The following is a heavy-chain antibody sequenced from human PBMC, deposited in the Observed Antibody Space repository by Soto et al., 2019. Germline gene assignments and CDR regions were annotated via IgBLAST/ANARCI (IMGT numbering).Heavy chain of an antibody. J-gene: IGHJ5*02. CDR2: ISGSGFKK. V-gene: IGHV3-23*01. CDR3: AQNQGVELVPLATVDWFDP. Sequence: EVVLLESGGGLEQPGGSLRLSCAASGFIFENFGMSWVRQAPGKGLEWISSISGSGFKKYYADSVKGRFTISRDNSKSTVYLELNNLSAEDTAVYHGAQNQGVELVPLATVDWFDPWGQGSVVTVSS. CDR1: GFIFENFG. D-gene: IGHD2-21*01.